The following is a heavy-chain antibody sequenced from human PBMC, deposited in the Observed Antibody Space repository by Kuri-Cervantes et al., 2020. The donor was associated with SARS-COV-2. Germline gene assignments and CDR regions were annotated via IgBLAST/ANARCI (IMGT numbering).Heavy chain of an antibody. CDR3: ASERAGPRGGFDS. D-gene: IGHD2-15*01. CDR1: GLTFSSSW. Sequence: GESLKISCEASGLTFSSSWMSWVRQAPGKGLEWVANIKHDGSETHYVDSVKGRFTTSRDNAKNLLYLQMNSLRADDTAVYYCASERAGPRGGFDSWGPGILVTVSS. V-gene: IGHV3-7*01. J-gene: IGHJ4*02. CDR2: IKHDGSET.